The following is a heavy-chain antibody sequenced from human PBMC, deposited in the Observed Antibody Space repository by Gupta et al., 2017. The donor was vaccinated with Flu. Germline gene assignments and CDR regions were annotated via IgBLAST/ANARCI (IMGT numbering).Heavy chain of an antibody. CDR2: ITYDGRNK. Sequence: QVQLVESGGGVVQPGRSLRLTCAASGFTFSNYALHWVRQATGTGLEWVTVITYDGRNKYYADSVKGRFTISRDNSKNTLYLQINSLRIEDTAVYYCVSELVVPTISGLFDSWGQGTLFTVSS. V-gene: IGHV3-30*03. D-gene: IGHD2-15*01. J-gene: IGHJ5*01. CDR1: GFTFSNYA. CDR3: VSELVVPTISGLFDS.